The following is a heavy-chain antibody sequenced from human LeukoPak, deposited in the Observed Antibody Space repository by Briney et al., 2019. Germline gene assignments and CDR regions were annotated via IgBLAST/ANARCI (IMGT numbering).Heavy chain of an antibody. J-gene: IGHJ5*02. CDR1: GGTVSSYA. CDR2: IIPILGIA. Sequence: ASVKVSCKASGGTVSSYAISWVRQAPGQGLEWMGRIIPILGIANYAQKFQGRVTITADKSTSTAYMELSSLRSEDTAVYYCASDDSYGSGSYYDLNNWFDPWGQGTLVTVSS. V-gene: IGHV1-69*04. D-gene: IGHD3-10*01. CDR3: ASDDSYGSGSYYDLNNWFDP.